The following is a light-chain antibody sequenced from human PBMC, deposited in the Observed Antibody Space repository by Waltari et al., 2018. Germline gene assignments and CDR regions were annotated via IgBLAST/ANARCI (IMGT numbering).Light chain of an antibody. V-gene: IGKV1-39*01. CDR3: QQSSRTPFT. Sequence: DIQMTQSPSSLSASVGDRVTITCRASQTNSRYLNWYQQKPGKAPKILIYTSSRLQSGVPSRFSGIGSGTDFTLTISSLQPEDFATYFCQQSSRTPFTFGPGTKVEI. CDR2: TSS. J-gene: IGKJ3*01. CDR1: QTNSRY.